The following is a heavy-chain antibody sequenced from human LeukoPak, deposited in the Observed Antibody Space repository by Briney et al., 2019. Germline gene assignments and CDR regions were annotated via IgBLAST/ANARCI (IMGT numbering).Heavy chain of an antibody. CDR3: ARGSYLMVRGAYSTY. Sequence: GASGKASRKVPGYTWPHYDYNWVRQPNGQGLRWVGWMNPNSGNTGYAQKFQGRVTMTRNTSINTAYMELSSLRSEDTAVYYCARGSYLMVRGAYSTYWGQGTLVTVSS. D-gene: IGHD3-10*01. CDR2: MNPNSGNT. CDR1: GYTWPHYD. V-gene: IGHV1-8*01. J-gene: IGHJ4*02.